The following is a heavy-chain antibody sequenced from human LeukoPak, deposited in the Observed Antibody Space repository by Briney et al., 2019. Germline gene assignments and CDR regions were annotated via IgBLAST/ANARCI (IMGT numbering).Heavy chain of an antibody. V-gene: IGHV1-58*02. Sequence: SVKVSCKASGFTFTSSAMQWVRQARGQRLEWIGWIVVGSGNTNYAQKFQERVTITRDMSTSTAYMEPSSLRSEDTAVYYCAALYYDSPPFDYWGQGTLVTVSS. D-gene: IGHD3-22*01. CDR2: IVVGSGNT. J-gene: IGHJ4*02. CDR1: GFTFTSSA. CDR3: AALYYDSPPFDY.